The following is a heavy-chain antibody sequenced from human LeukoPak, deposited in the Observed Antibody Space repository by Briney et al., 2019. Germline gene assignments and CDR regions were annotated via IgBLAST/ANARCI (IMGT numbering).Heavy chain of an antibody. V-gene: IGHV5-51*01. D-gene: IGHD2-21*01. CDR1: DHTLNIYW. Sequence: GESLKISCKESDHTLNIYWIAWVRQMPGRGLEWMGIIFLDDSQIEYNPSFQGQITISADKSVKTAYLQWDSLQTSDTALYYCATSTYSVAAHIDYWGQGTPVSLST. J-gene: IGHJ4*02. CDR2: IFLDDSQI. CDR3: ATSTYSVAAHIDY.